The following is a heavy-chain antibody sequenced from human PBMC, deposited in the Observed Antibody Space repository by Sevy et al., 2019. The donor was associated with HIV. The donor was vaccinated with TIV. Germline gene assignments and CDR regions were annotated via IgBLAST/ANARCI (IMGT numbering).Heavy chain of an antibody. V-gene: IGHV3-74*01. Sequence: GGSLRLSCAASGFSFSNYWMHWVRQAPGKGLVWVSRINNDGSTTSYADSVKGRFTISRDNAKNTLYLQMNSLRAEDTAVYYCAGGYYDSKGMDVWGQGTTVTVSS. J-gene: IGHJ6*02. CDR3: AGGYYDSKGMDV. CDR2: INNDGSTT. CDR1: GFSFSNYW. D-gene: IGHD3-22*01.